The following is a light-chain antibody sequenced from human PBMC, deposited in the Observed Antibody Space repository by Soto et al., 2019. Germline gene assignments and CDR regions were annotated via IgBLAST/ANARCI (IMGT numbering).Light chain of an antibody. CDR3: GSWDSSLSRVL. CDR1: SSNIGNNY. V-gene: IGLV1-51*01. J-gene: IGLJ3*02. CDR2: YNN. Sequence: QSVLMQPPSVSAAPGQTVTISCSGSSSNIGNNYVSWYQQLPGTAPKLLIHYNNQRPSGIPDRFSGSKSGTSATLDISGLQTVDEADYYCGSWDSSLSRVLFGGGTKLTVL.